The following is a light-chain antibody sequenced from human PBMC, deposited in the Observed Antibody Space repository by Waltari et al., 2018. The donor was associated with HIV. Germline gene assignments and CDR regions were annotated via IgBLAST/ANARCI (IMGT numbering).Light chain of an antibody. CDR1: NANIGANS. Sequence: QSVLTQPPSASGTPGQKVTISCSGGNANIGANSVFWFQQFPGTAPKLLIYRDNLRHSGVPARFSGSKSATSAALAISGLRSDDEADYFCAVRDDTLGGGVFGGGTKLTVL. CDR2: RDN. CDR3: AVRDDTLGGGV. V-gene: IGLV1-47*01. J-gene: IGLJ2*01.